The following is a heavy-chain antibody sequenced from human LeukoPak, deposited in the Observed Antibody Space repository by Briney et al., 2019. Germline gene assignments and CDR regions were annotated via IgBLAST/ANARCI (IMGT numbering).Heavy chain of an antibody. CDR3: ARGPQTGTNYYDSSGYYFDY. CDR2: INHSGST. J-gene: IGHJ4*02. D-gene: IGHD3-22*01. CDR1: GGSFSGYY. V-gene: IGHV4-34*01. Sequence: ASETLSLTCAVYGGSFSGYYRRWVRQPPGKGLEWIAVINHSGSTNNNPSLMSGVTTTVNTSKNQFFLKLSTVTATDTAVFYCARGPQTGTNYYDSSGYYFDYWGQGTLVTVSS.